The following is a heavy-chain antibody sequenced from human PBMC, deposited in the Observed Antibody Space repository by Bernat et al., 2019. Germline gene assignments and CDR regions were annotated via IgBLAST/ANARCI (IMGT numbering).Heavy chain of an antibody. D-gene: IGHD3-16*02. Sequence: QVQLLQSGTEVKKPGASVKVSCRASDYTFTSYGITWVRQAPGQGLEWMGWISTHNGHTNYAQKFQGRVTLTRDTSTSTAYMELRGLRSDDTAVYFCARLLSSVGGVVVRGKYFDSWGQGTVVTVSS. CDR2: ISTHNGHT. CDR1: DYTFTSYG. V-gene: IGHV1-18*01. J-gene: IGHJ4*02. CDR3: ARLLSSVGGVVVRGKYFDS.